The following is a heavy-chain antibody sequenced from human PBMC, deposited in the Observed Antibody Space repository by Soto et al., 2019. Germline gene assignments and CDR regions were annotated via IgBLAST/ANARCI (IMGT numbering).Heavy chain of an antibody. CDR3: AHVGGLEQWLYRLDH. CDR1: GFSLSTSGVG. V-gene: IGHV2-5*02. D-gene: IGHD6-19*01. Sequence: QITLKESGPSLVKPTQTLTLTCTFSGFSLSTSGVGVVWIRQPPLKALEWVALIYWDDDKHYSPSLRSRLTVTKDTTKHQAVLSLTTVDPLDTATYFWAHVGGLEQWLYRLDHWCQADLVTVPS. J-gene: IGHJ4*02. CDR2: IYWDDDK.